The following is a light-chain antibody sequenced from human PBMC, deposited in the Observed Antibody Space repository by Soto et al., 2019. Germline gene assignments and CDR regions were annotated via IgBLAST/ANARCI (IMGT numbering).Light chain of an antibody. V-gene: IGLV1-44*01. CDR1: GSNIGTYA. Sequence: QSLLTQSPSASATPGQRVTISCSGSGSNIGTYAVNWYQQLPGTAPTLLIFRNHQRPSGVPDRFSGSKSGTSASRAISGPQSEDEADYYCAAWEDSLRAVVFGGGTELTVL. CDR3: AAWEDSLRAVV. CDR2: RNH. J-gene: IGLJ2*01.